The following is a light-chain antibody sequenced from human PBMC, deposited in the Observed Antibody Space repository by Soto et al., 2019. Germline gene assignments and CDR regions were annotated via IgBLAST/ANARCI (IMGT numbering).Light chain of an antibody. CDR3: QHYNSYLYT. V-gene: IGKV1-5*03. Sequence: DIQMTQSPSTLSASVGDRVTITCRASQSISSWLAWYQQKPGKAPKLLIYKASSLESGVPSRFSGSGSGTEFTLTISSLQPDDLATYYCQHYNSYLYTFGQGTKVDIK. CDR1: QSISSW. CDR2: KAS. J-gene: IGKJ2*01.